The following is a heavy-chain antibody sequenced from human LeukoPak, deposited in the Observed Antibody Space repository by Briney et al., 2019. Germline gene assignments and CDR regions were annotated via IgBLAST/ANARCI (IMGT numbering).Heavy chain of an antibody. J-gene: IGHJ4*02. V-gene: IGHV3-48*01. CDR2: ISSGGGTI. CDR1: GFTFSSYW. CDR3: ASDTNWEAGGFFDF. Sequence: AGGSLRLSCAASGFTFSSYWMSWVRQAPGKGLEWISYISSGGGTIYYADSVKGRFTISRDNAKNSLYLQMNSLRAEDTAVYYCASDTNWEAGGFFDFWGQGTLVTVSS. D-gene: IGHD7-27*01.